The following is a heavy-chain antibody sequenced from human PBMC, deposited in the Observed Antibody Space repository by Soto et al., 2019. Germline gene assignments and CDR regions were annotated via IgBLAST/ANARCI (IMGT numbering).Heavy chain of an antibody. CDR3: ARVGGGLAATQHFFDY. J-gene: IGHJ4*02. CDR2: INSDGTST. Sequence: EVQLVESGGGLVQPGGSLGLSCVASGFTFSGYWMHWVRQVSGKGLVWVSRINSDGTSTIYADSVKGRFTISRDNAKNTLYLQMNSLRAEDTAVYYCARVGGGLAATQHFFDYWGQGTLVTVSS. CDR1: GFTFSGYW. D-gene: IGHD2-15*01. V-gene: IGHV3-74*01.